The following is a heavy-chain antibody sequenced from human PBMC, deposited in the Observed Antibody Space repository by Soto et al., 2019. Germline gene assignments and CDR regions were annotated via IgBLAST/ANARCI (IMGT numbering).Heavy chain of an antibody. CDR1: GFTFSSYA. J-gene: IGHJ4*02. D-gene: IGHD1-26*01. CDR3: ATLAWGVGATGFDY. Sequence: QVQLVESGGGVVQPGRSLRLSCAASGFTFSSYAMQWVHQAPGKGLEWVAVISYDGSNKYYADSVKGRFTISRDNSKNTLYLQMNSLRAEDTAVYYCATLAWGVGATGFDYWGQGTLVTVSS. V-gene: IGHV3-30-3*01. CDR2: ISYDGSNK.